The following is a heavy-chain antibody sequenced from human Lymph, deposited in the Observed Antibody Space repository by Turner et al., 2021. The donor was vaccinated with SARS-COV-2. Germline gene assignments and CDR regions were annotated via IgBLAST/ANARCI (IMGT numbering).Heavy chain of an antibody. CDR1: GGTFSSYA. CDR2: IIPILGIA. CDR3: ARIAARGMGGGVFYYYYGMDV. V-gene: IGHV1-69*10. Sequence: QVQLVQSGAEVKKPGSSVKVSCKASGGTFSSYAISWVRQAPGQGLEWMGGIIPILGIANYAQRFQGRVTITADKSTSTAYLELCSRRSEETAVYYWARIAARGMGGGVFYYYYGMDVWGQGTTVTVSS. J-gene: IGHJ6*02. D-gene: IGHD6-13*01.